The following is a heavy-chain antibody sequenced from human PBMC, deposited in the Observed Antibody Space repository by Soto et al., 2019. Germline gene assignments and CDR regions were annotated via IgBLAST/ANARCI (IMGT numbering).Heavy chain of an antibody. V-gene: IGHV4-31*03. CDR3: ARASSSSSAADY. CDR2: IYDSESA. D-gene: IGHD6-6*01. Sequence: QVQLQESGEGLVKPSQTLSLTCSVSGESISSGGYYWSWIRHHPGKGLEWIGYIYDSESAYYNPSLKSRVTISMDTSKNHFAMRLSSVTAADTAVYYCARASSSSSAADYWGQGTLATVSS. J-gene: IGHJ4*02. CDR1: GESISSGGYY.